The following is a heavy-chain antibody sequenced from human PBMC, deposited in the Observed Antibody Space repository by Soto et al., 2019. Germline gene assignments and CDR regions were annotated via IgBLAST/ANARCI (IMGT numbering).Heavy chain of an antibody. CDR2: VYYSGST. J-gene: IGHJ5*02. CDR3: ARESAGSGKNNWFDP. V-gene: IGHV4-59*11. CDR1: GGSITSHY. Sequence: SEALSLTSTVSGGSITSHYWSWIRQPPGKGLEWIGFVYYSGSTKYNPSLKSRVTLSVDMSQNQLSLKLSSVTAADTAVYYCARESAGSGKNNWFDPWGQGTLVT. D-gene: IGHD3-10*01.